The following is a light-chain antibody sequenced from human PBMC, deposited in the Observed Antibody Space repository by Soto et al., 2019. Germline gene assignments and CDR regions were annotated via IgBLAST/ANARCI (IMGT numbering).Light chain of an antibody. CDR2: WAS. CDR1: QSVLYSSSNKNY. Sequence: DSVMTQSPDTLAVSLGERATITCKSSQSVLYSSSNKNYFAWYQQKPGRPPKLLIYWASTRESGVTDRCSGSGSWTDFTLTIICLPDEDGAAYYYQQHCITPVPFGEGSKLDIK. V-gene: IGKV4-1*01. J-gene: IGKJ4*01. CDR3: QQHCITPVP.